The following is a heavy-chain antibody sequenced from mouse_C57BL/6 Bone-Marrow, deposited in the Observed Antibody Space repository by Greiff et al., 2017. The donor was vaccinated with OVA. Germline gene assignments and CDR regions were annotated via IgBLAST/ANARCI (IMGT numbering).Heavy chain of an antibody. CDR2: IYPRSGNT. V-gene: IGHV1-81*01. Sequence: QVQLQQSGAELARPGASVKLSCKASGYTFTSYGISWVKQRTGQGLEWIGEIYPRSGNTSYNEKFKGKATLTADKSSSTAYMELRSLTSEDSAVYVCARRATTVAYFDYWGQGTTLTVSS. D-gene: IGHD1-1*01. J-gene: IGHJ2*01. CDR1: GYTFTSYG. CDR3: ARRATTVAYFDY.